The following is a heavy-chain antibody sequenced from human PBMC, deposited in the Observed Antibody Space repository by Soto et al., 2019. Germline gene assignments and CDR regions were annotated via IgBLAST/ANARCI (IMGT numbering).Heavy chain of an antibody. CDR2: MDCNSGNT. CDR3: ARGGAFDI. CDR1: GYTFTSYD. J-gene: IGHJ3*02. Sequence: QVQLVQSGAEVKKPGASVNVSCKASGYTFTSYDINWVRQATGPDLEWMGRMDCNSGNTVYAQKFQGRVTMTRNTSIRTAYMELSSLKSEDTAVHYCARGGAFDIWGQGTMVTVSS. V-gene: IGHV1-8*01.